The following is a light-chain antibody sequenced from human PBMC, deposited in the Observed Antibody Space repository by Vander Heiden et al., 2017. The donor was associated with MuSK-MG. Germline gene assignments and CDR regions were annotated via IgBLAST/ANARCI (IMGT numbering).Light chain of an antibody. CDR3: QVWDSSSDIGV. V-gene: IGLV3-21*04. J-gene: IGLJ1*01. Sequence: SYVLTQPPSVSVAPGKTARITCGGNNIGSKSVHWYQQKPGQAPVLVIYYDSDRPSGIPERFSGSNSGNTATLTISRVEAGDEADYYCQVWDSSSDIGVFGTGTKVTVL. CDR1: NIGSKS. CDR2: YDS.